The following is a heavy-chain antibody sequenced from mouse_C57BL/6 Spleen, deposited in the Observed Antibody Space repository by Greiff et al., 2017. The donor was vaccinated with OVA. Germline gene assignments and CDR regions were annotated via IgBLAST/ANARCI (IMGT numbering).Heavy chain of an antibody. CDR3: ASPASFYYGYDGFAY. CDR2: INPSNGGT. V-gene: IGHV1-53*01. Sequence: QVQLQQPGTELVKPGASVTLSCKASGYTFTSYWMHWVKQRPGRGLEWIGNINPSNGGTNYNEKFKSKATLTVDKSSSTAYMQLSTLTSEDSAASYCASPASFYYGYDGFAYWGQGTLVTVSA. J-gene: IGHJ3*01. D-gene: IGHD2-2*01. CDR1: GYTFTSYW.